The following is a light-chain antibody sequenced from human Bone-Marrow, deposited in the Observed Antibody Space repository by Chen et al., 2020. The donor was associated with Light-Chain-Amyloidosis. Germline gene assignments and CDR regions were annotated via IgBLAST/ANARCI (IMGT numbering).Light chain of an antibody. CDR3: SSYTITTTLV. CDR1: SSDVGGDNH. V-gene: IGLV2-14*01. CDR2: EVT. Sequence: QSALTQPASVSGSPGQSITISCTGTSSDVGGDNHVSWDQQHPDKAPKLMIYEVTNRPSWVPDRFSGSKSDNTASLTLSGLQTEDEADYFCSSYTITTTLVFGSGTRVTVL. J-gene: IGLJ1*01.